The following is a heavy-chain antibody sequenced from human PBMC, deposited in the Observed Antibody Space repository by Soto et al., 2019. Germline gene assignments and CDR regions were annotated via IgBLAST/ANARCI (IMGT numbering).Heavy chain of an antibody. D-gene: IGHD6-19*01. CDR2: VSHDGRNT. CDR3: ATGGRQWLVTSDFNY. CDR1: GFTFSDYA. J-gene: IGHJ4*02. V-gene: IGHV3-30*03. Sequence: VQLVESGGGVVQPGRSLRLSCAASGFTFSDYAMHWVRQAPGKGLEWVAVVSHDGRNTHYADSVRGRFTISRDSSKNTVSLEMTSLRAEDTAVYYCATGGRQWLVTSDFNYWGQGALVTVSS.